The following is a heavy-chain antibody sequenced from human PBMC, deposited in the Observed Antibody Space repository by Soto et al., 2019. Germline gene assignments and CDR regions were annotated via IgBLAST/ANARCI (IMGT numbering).Heavy chain of an antibody. D-gene: IGHD1-20*01. J-gene: IGHJ6*02. CDR2: ISYDGSNK. CDR1: GFTFSSYA. CDR3: ARVDSQYNYYYYGMDV. Sequence: GGSLRLSCAASGFTFSSYAMHWVRQAPGKGLEWVAVISYDGSNKYYADSVKGRFTISRDNSKNTLYLQMNSLRAEDTAVYYCARVDSQYNYYYYGMDVWGQGTTVTVSS. V-gene: IGHV3-30-3*01.